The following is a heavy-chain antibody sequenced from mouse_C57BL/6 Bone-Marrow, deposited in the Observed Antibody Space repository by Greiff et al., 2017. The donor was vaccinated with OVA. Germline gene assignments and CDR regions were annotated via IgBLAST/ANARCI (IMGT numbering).Heavy chain of an antibody. V-gene: IGHV5-17*01. CDR1: GFTFSDYG. J-gene: IGHJ1*03. D-gene: IGHD1-1*01. CDR3: ARTDYGSSYKYFDV. CDR2: ISSGSSTI. Sequence: DVMLVESGGGLVKPGGSLKLSCAASGFTFSDYGMHWVRQAPEKGLEWVAYISSGSSTIYYADTVKGRFTISRDNAKNTLFLQMTSLRSEDTAMYYCARTDYGSSYKYFDVWGTGTTVTVSS.